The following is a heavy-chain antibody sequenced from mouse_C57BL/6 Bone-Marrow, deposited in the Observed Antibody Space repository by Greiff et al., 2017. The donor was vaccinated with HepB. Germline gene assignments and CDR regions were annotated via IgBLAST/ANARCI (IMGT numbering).Heavy chain of an antibody. CDR1: GYTFTDYY. D-gene: IGHD2-4*01. V-gene: IGHV1-26*01. J-gene: IGHJ4*01. Sequence: EVQLQQSGPELVKPGASVKISCKASGYTFTDYYMNWVKQSHGKSLEWIGDINPNNGGTSYNQKFKGKATLTVDKSSSTAYMELRSLTSEDSAVYYCARPLSMIKDAMDYWGQGTSVTVSS. CDR3: ARPLSMIKDAMDY. CDR2: INPNNGGT.